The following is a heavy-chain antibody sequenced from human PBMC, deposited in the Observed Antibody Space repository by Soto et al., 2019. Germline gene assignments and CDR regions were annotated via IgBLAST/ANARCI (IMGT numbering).Heavy chain of an antibody. V-gene: IGHV4-30-2*01. D-gene: IGHD3-10*01. CDR3: ARAQLLWFGELSAPDGMDV. J-gene: IGHJ6*02. CDR1: GGSISSGGYS. Sequence: LSLTCAVSGGSISSGGYSWSWIRQPPGKGLEWIGYIYHSGSTYYNPSLKSRVTISVDRSKNQFSLKLSSVTAADTAVYYCARAQLLWFGELSAPDGMDVWGQGTTVTVSS. CDR2: IYHSGST.